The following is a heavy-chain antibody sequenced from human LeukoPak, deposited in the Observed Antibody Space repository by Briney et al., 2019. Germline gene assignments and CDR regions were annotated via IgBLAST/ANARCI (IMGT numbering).Heavy chain of an antibody. CDR2: ISAYNGNT. J-gene: IGHJ4*02. Sequence: ASVKVSCKASGYTSTSYGISWVRQAPGQGLEWMGWISAYNGNTNYAQKLQGRVTMTTDTSTSTAYMELRSLGSDDTAVYYCARFSITGTTTDYWGQGTLVTVSS. CDR3: ARFSITGTTTDY. V-gene: IGHV1-18*01. CDR1: GYTSTSYG. D-gene: IGHD1-7*01.